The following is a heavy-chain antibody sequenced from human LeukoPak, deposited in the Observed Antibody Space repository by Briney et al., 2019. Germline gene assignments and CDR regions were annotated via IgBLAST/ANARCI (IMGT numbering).Heavy chain of an antibody. CDR1: GYTFTSYG. D-gene: IGHD3-9*01. CDR3: ARDVLLRYFDWLSFYMDV. Sequence: ASVKVSCKASGYTFTSYGISWVRQAPGQGLEWMGWISAYNGNTNYAQKLQGRVTMTTDTSTSTAYMELRSLRSDDTAVYYCARDVLLRYFDWLSFYMDVWGKGTTVTISS. V-gene: IGHV1-18*01. CDR2: ISAYNGNT. J-gene: IGHJ6*03.